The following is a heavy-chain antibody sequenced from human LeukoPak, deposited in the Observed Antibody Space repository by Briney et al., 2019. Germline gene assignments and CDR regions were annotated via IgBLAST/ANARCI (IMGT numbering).Heavy chain of an antibody. J-gene: IGHJ6*02. Sequence: GILRLSCAASGFTFSSYAMSWVRQAPGKGLEWVSAISGSGGSTYYADPVKGRFTISRDNSKNTLYLQMNSLRAEDTAVYYCAKGGTAMARYYYYGMDVWGQGTTVTVSS. CDR3: AKGGTAMARYYYYGMDV. CDR2: ISGSGGST. D-gene: IGHD5-18*01. CDR1: GFTFSSYA. V-gene: IGHV3-23*01.